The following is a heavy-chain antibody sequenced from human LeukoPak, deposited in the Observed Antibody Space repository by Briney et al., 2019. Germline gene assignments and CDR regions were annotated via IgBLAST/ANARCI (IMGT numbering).Heavy chain of an antibody. CDR3: ARPSSGWYVLDY. J-gene: IGHJ4*02. D-gene: IGHD6-19*01. V-gene: IGHV5-10-1*01. CDR1: GYSFTSYW. Sequence: ESLKISCKGSGYSFTSYWISWVRQMPGKGLEWMGRIDPSDSYTNYSPSFEGHVTISADKSISTAYLQWSSLKASDTAMYYCARPSSGWYVLDYWGQGTLVTVSS. CDR2: IDPSDSYT.